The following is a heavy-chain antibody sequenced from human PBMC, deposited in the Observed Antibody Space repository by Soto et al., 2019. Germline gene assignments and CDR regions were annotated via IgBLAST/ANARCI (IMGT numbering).Heavy chain of an antibody. CDR1: VFTFRNYW. Sequence: GGSLRVSCAASVFTFRNYWMTWVRQAPGKGLEWVAVISYDGSNKYYADSVRGRFTISRDNSKNTLYLQMNSLRAEDTAVYYCAKDMYYYDSSGKDYWGQGTLVTVS. CDR2: ISYDGSNK. V-gene: IGHV3-30*18. J-gene: IGHJ4*02. CDR3: AKDMYYYDSSGKDY. D-gene: IGHD3-22*01.